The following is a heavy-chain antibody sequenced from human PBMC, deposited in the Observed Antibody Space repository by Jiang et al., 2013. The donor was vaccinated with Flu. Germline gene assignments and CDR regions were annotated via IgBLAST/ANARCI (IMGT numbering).Heavy chain of an antibody. V-gene: IGHV2-5*02. CDR3: TRLFWSGYYRF. Sequence: KALEWLALIYWDDDKRYSPSLKSRLSITKDTSKNQVLLTMTNMDPVDTATYYCTRLFWSGYYRFWGQGTLVTVSS. D-gene: IGHD3-3*01. J-gene: IGHJ4*02. CDR2: IYWDDDK.